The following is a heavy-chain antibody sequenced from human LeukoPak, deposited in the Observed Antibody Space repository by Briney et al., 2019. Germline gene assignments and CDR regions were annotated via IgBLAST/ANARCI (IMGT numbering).Heavy chain of an antibody. CDR3: ARYWKNWFDP. J-gene: IGHJ5*02. D-gene: IGHD1-1*01. Sequence: SVKVSCKASGGTFSSYAISWVRQAPGQGLEWMGGIIPIFGTANYAQKFQGRVTITADESTSTAYMELSSLISEDTAVYYCARYWKNWFDPWGQGTLVTVSS. CDR1: GGTFSSYA. V-gene: IGHV1-69*13. CDR2: IIPIFGTA.